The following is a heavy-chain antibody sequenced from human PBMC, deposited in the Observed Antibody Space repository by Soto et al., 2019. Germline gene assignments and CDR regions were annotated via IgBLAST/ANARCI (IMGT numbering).Heavy chain of an antibody. J-gene: IGHJ5*02. V-gene: IGHV4-59*08. Sequence: SETLSLTCTASGGSISSSSWNWIRQAPGKRLEWIGCIFYTGSTNFNPSLESRVAMSLDTSKNQFSLRLSSVTAADTAVYYCARRVQANGVIKHDNWLAPWGQGTRDTVSS. CDR1: GGSISSSS. D-gene: IGHD3-16*02. CDR3: ARRVQANGVIKHDNWLAP. CDR2: IFYTGST.